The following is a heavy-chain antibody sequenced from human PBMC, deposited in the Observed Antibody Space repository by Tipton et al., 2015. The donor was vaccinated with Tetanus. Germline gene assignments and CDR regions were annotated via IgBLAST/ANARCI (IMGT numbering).Heavy chain of an antibody. Sequence: SLRLSCAASGFTFSFYWMNWVRQAPGKGLEWVSSISNSGGYKYYPESVKGRFTISRDNAKNTLYLQMNSLRAEDTAVYYCVRVLKGAKCSRSSCYGYGMDVWGQGTTVTVSS. J-gene: IGHJ6*02. CDR3: VRVLKGAKCSRSSCYGYGMDV. CDR1: GFTFSFYW. V-gene: IGHV3-21*01. D-gene: IGHD2-2*01. CDR2: ISNSGGYK.